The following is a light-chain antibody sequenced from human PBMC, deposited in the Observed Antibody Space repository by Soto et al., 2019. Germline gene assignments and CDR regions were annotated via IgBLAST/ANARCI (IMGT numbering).Light chain of an antibody. CDR2: AAS. CDR1: QGISSY. V-gene: IGKV1-8*01. J-gene: IGKJ1*01. Sequence: AIRMTQSPSSLSASTGDRVTITCRASQGISSYLAWYQQKPGKAPKLLIYAASTLQSWVPSRFNGSGSGTDFTLTISSLQPEDFASYSCQQSYSSPWTFGQGTKVDI. CDR3: QQSYSSPWT.